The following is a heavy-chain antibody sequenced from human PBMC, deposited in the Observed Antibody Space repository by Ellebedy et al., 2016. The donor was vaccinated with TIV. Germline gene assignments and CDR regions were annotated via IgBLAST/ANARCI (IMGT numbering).Heavy chain of an antibody. D-gene: IGHD3-10*01. V-gene: IGHV5-51*01. Sequence: GESLKISCEGSGYMFSTYWIAWVRQMPGKGLEWMGIIYPGDSDTTYSPSFRGQVTMSVDKSINTFYLQWNSLRASDTAMYYCARRMGRGVNGKFPLDVWGQGTTVIVSS. CDR3: ARRMGRGVNGKFPLDV. J-gene: IGHJ6*02. CDR2: IYPGDSDT. CDR1: GYMFSTYW.